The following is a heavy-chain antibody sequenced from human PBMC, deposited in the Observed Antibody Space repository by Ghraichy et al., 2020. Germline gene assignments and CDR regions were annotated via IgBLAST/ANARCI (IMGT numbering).Heavy chain of an antibody. V-gene: IGHV4-59*08. J-gene: IGHJ1*01. Sequence: SETLSLTCTVSGGSISSYYWSWIRQPPGKGLEWIGYIYYSGSTNYNPSLKSRVTISVDTSKNQFSLKLSSVTAADTAVYYCARATLEYFQHWGQGTLVTVS. CDR3: ARATLEYFQH. CDR2: IYYSGST. CDR1: GGSISSYY. D-gene: IGHD1-1*01.